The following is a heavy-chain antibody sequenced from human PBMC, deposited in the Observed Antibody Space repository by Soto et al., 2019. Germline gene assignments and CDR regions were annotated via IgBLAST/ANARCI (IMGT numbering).Heavy chain of an antibody. V-gene: IGHV3-13*01. J-gene: IGHJ5*02. D-gene: IGHD2-2*01. Sequence: GGSLRLSCAASGFAFSSYVLHWVRRAPGKGPEWVSAIGTGGDTYYADSVMGRFTISRDNAKKSLYLQMNSLIAEDMAVYYCAGGYCSSTSCPRFDPWGQGTLVTVSS. CDR2: IGTGGDT. CDR3: AGGYCSSTSCPRFDP. CDR1: GFAFSSYV.